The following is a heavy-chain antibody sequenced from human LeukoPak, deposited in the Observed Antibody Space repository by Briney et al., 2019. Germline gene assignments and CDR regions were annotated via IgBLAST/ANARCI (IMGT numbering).Heavy chain of an antibody. Sequence: SETLSLTCTVSGGSISSYYWSWIRQPPGEGLEWIGYIYYSGSTNYNPSLKSRVTISVDTSKNQFSLKLSSVTAADTAVYYCAREGGTGFDYWGQETLVTVSS. CDR2: IYYSGST. D-gene: IGHD1-1*01. V-gene: IGHV4-59*01. J-gene: IGHJ4*02. CDR3: AREGGTGFDY. CDR1: GGSISSYY.